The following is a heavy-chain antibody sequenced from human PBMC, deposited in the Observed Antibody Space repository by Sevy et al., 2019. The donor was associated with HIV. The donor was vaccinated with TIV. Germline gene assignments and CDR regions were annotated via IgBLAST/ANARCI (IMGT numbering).Heavy chain of an antibody. J-gene: IGHJ5*02. V-gene: IGHV4-34*01. CDR3: ASGANNWNHNWFDP. D-gene: IGHD1-20*01. Sequence: SETLSLTCAVYGGSFSGYYWSWIRQPPGKGLEWIGEINHSGSTNYNPSLKSRVTISVDTSKNQFSLKLSSVTAADTAVYYCASGANNWNHNWFDPWGQGTLVTVSS. CDR1: GGSFSGYY. CDR2: INHSGST.